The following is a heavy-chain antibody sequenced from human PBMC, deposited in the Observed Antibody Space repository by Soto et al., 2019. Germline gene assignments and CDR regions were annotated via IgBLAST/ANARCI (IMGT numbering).Heavy chain of an antibody. CDR2: ISSSSSYI. Sequence: EVQLVESGGGLVKPGGSLRLSCAASGFTFSSYSMNWGRQSPGKGLEWVSSISSSSSYIYYADSVKGRFTISRDNAKNSLYLQMNSLRAEDTAVYYCARKSRGNRGRYFDYWGQGTLVTVSS. CDR3: ARKSRGNRGRYFDY. CDR1: GFTFSSYS. D-gene: IGHD3-10*01. V-gene: IGHV3-21*01. J-gene: IGHJ4*02.